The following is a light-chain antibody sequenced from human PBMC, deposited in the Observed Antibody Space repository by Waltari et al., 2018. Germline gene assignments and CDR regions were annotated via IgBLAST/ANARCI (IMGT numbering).Light chain of an antibody. Sequence: SYELTQPPSVSVSPGQTASISCSGDALPKHYAYWYQQKPGQAPVLLIYKDTERPSGIPERFSGSSSGTTVTLTISGVQAEDEADYYCQSADSSGTYVVFGGGTMLTVL. CDR3: QSADSSGTYVV. CDR2: KDT. V-gene: IGLV3-25*03. CDR1: ALPKHY. J-gene: IGLJ2*01.